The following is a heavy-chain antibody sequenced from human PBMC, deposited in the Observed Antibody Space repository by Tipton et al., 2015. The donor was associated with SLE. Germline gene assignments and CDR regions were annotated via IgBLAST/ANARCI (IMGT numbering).Heavy chain of an antibody. CDR1: GYSISSGYY. Sequence: TLSLTCAVSGYSISSGYYWGWIRQPPGKGLEWIGEINHSGSTNCNPSLKSRVTISVDTSKNQFSLKLSSVTAADTAVYYCARSYSHIVVDHLRWFDPWGQGTLVTVSS. D-gene: IGHD2-21*01. J-gene: IGHJ5*02. V-gene: IGHV4-38-2*01. CDR2: INHSGST. CDR3: ARSYSHIVVDHLRWFDP.